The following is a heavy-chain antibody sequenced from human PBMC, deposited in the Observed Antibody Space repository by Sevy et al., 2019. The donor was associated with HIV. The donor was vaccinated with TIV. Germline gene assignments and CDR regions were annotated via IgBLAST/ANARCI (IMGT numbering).Heavy chain of an antibody. Sequence: GESLKISCAASGFTFSSYWMSWVRQAPGKGLEWVANIKQDGSEKYYVDSVKGRFTISRDNAKNSLYLQMNSLRAEDTAVYYCARAWYYYDSSGYSDYWGQGTLVTVSS. CDR1: GFTFSSYW. CDR3: ARAWYYYDSSGYSDY. J-gene: IGHJ4*02. CDR2: IKQDGSEK. D-gene: IGHD3-22*01. V-gene: IGHV3-7*04.